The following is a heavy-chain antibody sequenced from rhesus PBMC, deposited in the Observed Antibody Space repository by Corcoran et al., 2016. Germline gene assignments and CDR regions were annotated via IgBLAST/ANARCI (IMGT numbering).Heavy chain of an antibody. Sequence: QVTLKESGPALVKPTQTLTLTCTFSGLSLTTSGMGVGWILQPPGQAMEWLALIYWDDVKPYSTSLKSRLTISKETSHNQVVLTMTNMDPVDTATYYCAREYSKPFDYWGQGVLVTVSS. J-gene: IGHJ4*01. D-gene: IGHD4-23*01. CDR3: AREYSKPFDY. CDR1: GLSLTTSGMG. CDR2: IYWDDVK. V-gene: IGHV2-174*01.